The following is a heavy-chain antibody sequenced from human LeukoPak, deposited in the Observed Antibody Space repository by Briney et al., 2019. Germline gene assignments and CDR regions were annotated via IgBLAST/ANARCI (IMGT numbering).Heavy chain of an antibody. CDR3: AKLKALTVDYGDYVHDY. V-gene: IGHV3-30*04. Sequence: PGGSLRLSCAASGFTFSSYAMHWVRQAPGKGLEWVALISYDGSNKYFADSVKGRFTISRDNSKNTLYLQMNSLRAEDTAVYYCAKLKALTVDYGDYVHDYWGQGTLVTVSS. CDR1: GFTFSSYA. D-gene: IGHD4-17*01. J-gene: IGHJ4*02. CDR2: ISYDGSNK.